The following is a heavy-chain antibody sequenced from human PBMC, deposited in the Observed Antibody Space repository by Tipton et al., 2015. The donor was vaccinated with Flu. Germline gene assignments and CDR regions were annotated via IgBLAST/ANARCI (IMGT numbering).Heavy chain of an antibody. V-gene: IGHV1-69*01. CDR1: GGTFNIYA. CDR2: IIPIFGTT. Sequence: QMQLVQSGAEVKKPGSSVKLSCKASGGTFNIYAITWVRQAPGQGLEWMGGIIPIFGTTNYAQKFQGRVTITADESTSTAYMELSSLRSEDTAVYYCARDRGSYNIHLEYHYYYGMDVWGQGTTVTVSS. D-gene: IGHD1-26*01. CDR3: ARDRGSYNIHLEYHYYYGMDV. J-gene: IGHJ6*02.